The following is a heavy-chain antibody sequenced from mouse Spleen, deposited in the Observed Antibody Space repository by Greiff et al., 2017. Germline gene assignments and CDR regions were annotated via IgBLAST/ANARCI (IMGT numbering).Heavy chain of an antibody. Sequence: QVQLKQPGAELVKPGASVKLSCKASGYTFTSYWMRWVKQRPGQGLEWIGMIHPNSGSTNYNEKFKSKATLTVDKSSSTAYMQLSSLTSEDSAVYYCARAYYYGSSFFAYWGQGTLVTGSA. D-gene: IGHD1-1*01. CDR3: ARAYYYGSSFFAY. J-gene: IGHJ3*01. CDR2: IHPNSGST. CDR1: GYTFTSYW. V-gene: IGHV1-64*01.